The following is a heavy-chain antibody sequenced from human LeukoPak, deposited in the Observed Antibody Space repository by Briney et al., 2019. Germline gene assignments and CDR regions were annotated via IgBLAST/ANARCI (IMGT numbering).Heavy chain of an antibody. CDR2: ISSSSSYI. D-gene: IGHD3-9*01. J-gene: IGHJ3*02. V-gene: IGHV3-21*01. CDR3: ASLRYFDWPQWAFDI. Sequence: PGGSLRLSCAASGFTFSSYSMIWVRQAPGKGLEWVSSISSSSSYIYYADSVKGRFTISRDNAKNSLYLQMNSLRAEDTAVYYCASLRYFDWPQWAFDIWGQGTMVTVSS. CDR1: GFTFSSYS.